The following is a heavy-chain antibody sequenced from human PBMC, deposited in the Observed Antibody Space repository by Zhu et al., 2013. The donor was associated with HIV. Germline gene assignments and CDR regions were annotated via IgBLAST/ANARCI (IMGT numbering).Heavy chain of an antibody. CDR1: GFTFSSYA. Sequence: VQLVESGGGVVQPGRSLRLSCAASGFTFSSYAMHWVRQAPGKGLEWVAVISYDGSNKYYADSVKGRFTISRDNSKNTLYLQMNSLRAEDTAVYYCARRGCSGGSCYEAIDAFDIWGQGTMVTVSS. CDR2: ISYDGSNK. J-gene: IGHJ3*02. V-gene: IGHV3-30-3*01. CDR3: ARRGCSGGSCYEAIDAFDI. D-gene: IGHD2-15*01.